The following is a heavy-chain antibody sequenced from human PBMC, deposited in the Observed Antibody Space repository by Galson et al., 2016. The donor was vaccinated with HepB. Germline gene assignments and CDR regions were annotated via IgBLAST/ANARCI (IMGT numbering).Heavy chain of an antibody. CDR1: GVSINTDNW. J-gene: IGHJ5*02. V-gene: IGHV4-4*02. CDR2: IYRSGTT. D-gene: IGHD2-21*01. CDR3: ARGQLIRGFDP. Sequence: SETLSLTCVVSGVSINTDNWWSWVRQAPGKGLEWIGEIYRSGTTHCNPSLRSRVTISVDKPKNQISLRMNSVTAADTAVYYCARGQLIRGFDPWGQGTLVVVSS.